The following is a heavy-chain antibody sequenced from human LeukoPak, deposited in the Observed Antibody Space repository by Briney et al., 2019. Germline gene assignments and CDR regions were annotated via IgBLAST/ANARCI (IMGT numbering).Heavy chain of an antibody. D-gene: IGHD2-21*02. V-gene: IGHV5-51*01. CDR3: ARHVTAFDI. CDR1: GYTFTSYW. CDR2: IYPGDSDT. Sequence: KVSCKASGYTFTSYWIGWVRQMPGKGLEWMGIIYPGDSDTRYSPSFQGQVTISADKSISTAYLQWSSLKASDTAMYYCARHVTAFDIWGQGTMVTVSS. J-gene: IGHJ3*02.